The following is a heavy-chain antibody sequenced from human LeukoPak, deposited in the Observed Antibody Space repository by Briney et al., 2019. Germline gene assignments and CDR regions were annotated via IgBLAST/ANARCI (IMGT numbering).Heavy chain of an antibody. D-gene: IGHD3-3*01. CDR3: AKVRYGVSYFDY. J-gene: IGHJ4*02. CDR1: GFTFSSYA. CDR2: ISGSGGST. V-gene: IGHV3-23*01. Sequence: GGSLRLSCAASGFTFSSYAMSWVRQAPGKGLEWVSAISGSGGSTYYADSVKGRFTISRDSSKNTLYLQMNSLRAEDTAVYYCAKVRYGVSYFDYWGQGTLVTVSS.